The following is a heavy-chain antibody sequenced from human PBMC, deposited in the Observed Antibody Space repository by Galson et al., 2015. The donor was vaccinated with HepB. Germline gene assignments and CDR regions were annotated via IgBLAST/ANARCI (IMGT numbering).Heavy chain of an antibody. J-gene: IGHJ4*02. CDR3: ARVYDTTGFQYPPYYFDF. V-gene: IGHV3-21*01. D-gene: IGHD3-22*01. CDR2: ISRSGPNM. Sequence: SLRLSCAAYGFSFSSSGMNWVRQAPGKGLQWVSSISRSGPNMYYADSVEARFTISRDNAKNSLYLQMNSLRAEDTAVYYCARVYDTTGFQYPPYYFDFWGPGTRVTVSS. CDR1: GFSFSSSG.